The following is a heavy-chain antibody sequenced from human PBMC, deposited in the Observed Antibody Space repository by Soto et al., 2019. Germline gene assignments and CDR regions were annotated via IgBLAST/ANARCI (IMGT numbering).Heavy chain of an antibody. V-gene: IGHV6-1*01. CDR2: TYYRSKWST. D-gene: IGHD1-26*01. CDR3: TRALSGSYDS. Sequence: HSQTLSLTCAISGDSASSKGATWNWIRQSPSRGLEWLGRTYYRSKWSTDYAVSVNNRITINPDTSKNQFSLQLNSVTPEDTAMYYCTRALSGSYDSWGQGTLVTVSS. CDR1: GDSASSKGAT. J-gene: IGHJ5*01.